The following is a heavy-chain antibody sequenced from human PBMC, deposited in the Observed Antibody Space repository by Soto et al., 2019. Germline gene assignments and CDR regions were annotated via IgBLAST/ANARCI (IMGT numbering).Heavy chain of an antibody. Sequence: NPSETLSLTCTVSGGSISSGGYYWSWIRQHPGKGLEWIGYIYYSGSTYYNPSLKSRVTISVDTSKNQFSLKLSSVTAADTAVYYCARIALYCSSTSCYWFRYNWFDPCGQGTLVTVAS. CDR1: GGSISSGGYY. D-gene: IGHD2-2*01. V-gene: IGHV4-31*03. J-gene: IGHJ5*02. CDR2: IYYSGST. CDR3: ARIALYCSSTSCYWFRYNWFDP.